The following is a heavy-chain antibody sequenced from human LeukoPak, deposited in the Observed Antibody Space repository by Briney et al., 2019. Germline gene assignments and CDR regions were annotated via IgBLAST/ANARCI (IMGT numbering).Heavy chain of an antibody. Sequence: GGSLRLSCAASGFTFSSYAMSWVRQAPGKGLEWVSGISGSGDSTYYADSVKGRFTISRDNFKNTLYLQMNSLRAEDTALYYGAKSFNCGGDCWSYFDYWGQGTLVTVSS. D-gene: IGHD2-21*02. CDR2: ISGSGDST. CDR3: AKSFNCGGDCWSYFDY. CDR1: GFTFSSYA. J-gene: IGHJ4*02. V-gene: IGHV3-23*01.